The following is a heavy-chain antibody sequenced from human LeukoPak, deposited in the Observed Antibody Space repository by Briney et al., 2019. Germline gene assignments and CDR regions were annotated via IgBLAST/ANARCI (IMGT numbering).Heavy chain of an antibody. J-gene: IGHJ4*02. Sequence: QPGGSLRLSCAVSGFTFSDFWMSWVRQAPGRGLEWVANIHPEGNEKYHVESVKGRFTISRDNAKNSLFLQMNGLRVEDTAVYYCARGDAFSGDHWGQGTLVTASS. V-gene: IGHV3-7*04. CDR2: IHPEGNEK. CDR1: GFTFSDFW. CDR3: ARGDAFSGDH.